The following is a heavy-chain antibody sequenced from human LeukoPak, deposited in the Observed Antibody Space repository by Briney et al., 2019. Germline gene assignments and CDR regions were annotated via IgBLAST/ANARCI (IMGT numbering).Heavy chain of an antibody. CDR3: ARSMITFGGVIVAAWFDP. D-gene: IGHD3-16*02. CDR2: ISAYNGNT. J-gene: IGHJ5*02. V-gene: IGHV1-18*01. Sequence: GASVKVSCKASGYTFTSYGISWVRQAPGQGLEWMGWISAYNGNTNYAQKLQGRVTMTTDTSTSTAYMELRSLRSDDTAVYYCARSMITFGGVIVAAWFDPWGQGTLVTVSS. CDR1: GYTFTSYG.